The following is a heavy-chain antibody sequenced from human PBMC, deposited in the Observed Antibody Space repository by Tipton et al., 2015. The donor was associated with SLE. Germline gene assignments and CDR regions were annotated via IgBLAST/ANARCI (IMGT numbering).Heavy chain of an antibody. J-gene: IGHJ4*02. V-gene: IGHV3-66*01. CDR2: IYPGGST. D-gene: IGHD1-26*01. CDR1: GFTVSSEY. Sequence: SLRLSCAASGFTVSSEYMAWVRQAPGKGLEWVSLIYPGGSTYYADSVKDRFTISRDNSKNTLYLQMNSLRDDDTAVYYCARAREMGSGTYSYWSQGTLVIVSS. CDR3: ARAREMGSGTYSY.